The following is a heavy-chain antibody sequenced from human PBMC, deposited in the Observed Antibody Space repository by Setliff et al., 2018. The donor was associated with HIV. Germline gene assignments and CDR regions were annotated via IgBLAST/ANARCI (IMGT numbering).Heavy chain of an antibody. J-gene: IGHJ5*02. Sequence: PSETLSLTCNVSGDSIRSRSFYWAWIRQPPGERPEWIGTIYYVGSTYYNPYLKSRASIFVDTSKNQFSLKLSSVTAADTAVYYCARLVATLRYNWFDPWGQGTLVTVSS. V-gene: IGHV4-39*01. CDR2: IYYVGST. CDR3: ARLVATLRYNWFDP. CDR1: GDSIRSRSFY. D-gene: IGHD5-12*01.